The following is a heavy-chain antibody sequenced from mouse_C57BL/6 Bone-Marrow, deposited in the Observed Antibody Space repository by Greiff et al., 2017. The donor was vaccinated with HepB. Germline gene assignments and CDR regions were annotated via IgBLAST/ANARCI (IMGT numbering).Heavy chain of an antibody. D-gene: IGHD1-1*01. CDR1: GFTFSDYG. V-gene: IGHV5-17*01. Sequence: EVQVVESGGGLVKPGGSLKLSCAASGFTFSDYGMHWVRQAPEKGLEWVAYISSGSSTIYYADTVKGRFTISRDNAKNTLFLQMTSLRSEDTAMYYCARGLLRYYAMDYWGQGTSVTVSS. CDR3: ARGLLRYYAMDY. J-gene: IGHJ4*01. CDR2: ISSGSSTI.